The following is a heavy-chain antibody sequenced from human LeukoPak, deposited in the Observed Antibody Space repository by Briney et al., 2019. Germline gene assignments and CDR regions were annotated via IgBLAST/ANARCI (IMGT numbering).Heavy chain of an antibody. CDR2: IYSGGST. CDR1: GFTVSSNY. V-gene: IGHV3-66*02. D-gene: IGHD6-19*01. CDR3: ARGAEDSSGWYYFDY. J-gene: IGHJ4*02. Sequence: PGGSLRLSCAASGFTVSSNYMSWVRQAPGKGLEWVSVIYSGGSTYYADSVKGRFTISRDNSKNTLYLQMNSLRAEDTAVYYCARGAEDSSGWYYFDYWGQGTLVTVSS.